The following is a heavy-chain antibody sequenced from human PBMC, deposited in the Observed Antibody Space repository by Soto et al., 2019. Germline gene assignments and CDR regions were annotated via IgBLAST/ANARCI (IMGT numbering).Heavy chain of an antibody. J-gene: IGHJ4*02. Sequence: GGSLRLSCAASGFTFSSYWMSWVRQAPGKGLEWVANIKQDGSENYYVDSVKGRFTISRDYAKNSLYLQMNSLRAEDTAVYYCARDGPRGSGGSCYDYWGQGTLVTVSS. CDR2: IKQDGSEN. CDR3: ARDGPRGSGGSCYDY. CDR1: GFTFSSYW. V-gene: IGHV3-7*05. D-gene: IGHD2-15*01.